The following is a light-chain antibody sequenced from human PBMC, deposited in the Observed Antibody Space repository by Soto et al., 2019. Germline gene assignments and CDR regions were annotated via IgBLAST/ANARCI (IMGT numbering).Light chain of an antibody. J-gene: IGKJ4*02. CDR1: QSVSSSY. V-gene: IGKV3-20*01. Sequence: EIVLTQSPGTLSLSPGERATLSCRASQSVSSSYLTWYQQKPGQAPRLLIYGASSRATGIPGRFSGSGSGTDCTLTIIRLEPEDFAVYYCQQYGSSPLTFGGGTKVEIK. CDR2: GAS. CDR3: QQYGSSPLT.